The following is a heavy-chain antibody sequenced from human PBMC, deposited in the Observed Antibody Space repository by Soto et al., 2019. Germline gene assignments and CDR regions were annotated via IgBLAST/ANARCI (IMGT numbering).Heavy chain of an antibody. CDR3: ARDAPTDSSSWYWGAYYYDGMDV. D-gene: IGHD6-13*01. CDR1: GGSISSYY. CDR2: IYTSGST. J-gene: IGHJ6*02. V-gene: IGHV4-4*07. Sequence: PSETLSLTCTVSGGSISSYYWSWIRQPAGKGLEWIGRIYTSGSTNYNPSLKSRVTMSVDTSKNQFSLKLSSVTAADTAVYYCARDAPTDSSSWYWGAYYYDGMDVWGQGTTVTVSS.